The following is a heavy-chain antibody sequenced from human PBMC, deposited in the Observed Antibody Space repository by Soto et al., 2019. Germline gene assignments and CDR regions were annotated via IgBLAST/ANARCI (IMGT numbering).Heavy chain of an antibody. Sequence: SETLSLTCTVSGGSVTNSSYYWGWIRQSPGKGLEWIGSVYYRGRSYSKSSVKSRVTISVDTSKNRFSLSLNSVTASDTAVYFCVSQRATVPTQAYFDYWGPGALVTVSS. CDR3: VSQRATVPTQAYFDY. V-gene: IGHV4-39*01. CDR2: VYYRGRS. CDR1: GGSVTNSSYY. D-gene: IGHD5-12*01. J-gene: IGHJ4*02.